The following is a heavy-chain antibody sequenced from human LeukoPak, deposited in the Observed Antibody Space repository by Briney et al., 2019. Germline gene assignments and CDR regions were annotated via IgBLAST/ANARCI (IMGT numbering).Heavy chain of an antibody. CDR3: ARGRGGSYYLE. V-gene: IGHV4-34*01. Sequence: NPSETLSLTCAVYGGSFSGYYWSWIRQPPGKGLEWIGEINHSGSTDYNPSLKSRVTISVDTSKNQFSLKLSSVTAADTAVYYCARGRGGSYYLEWGQGTLVTVSS. J-gene: IGHJ4*02. CDR1: GGSFSGYY. CDR2: INHSGST. D-gene: IGHD1-26*01.